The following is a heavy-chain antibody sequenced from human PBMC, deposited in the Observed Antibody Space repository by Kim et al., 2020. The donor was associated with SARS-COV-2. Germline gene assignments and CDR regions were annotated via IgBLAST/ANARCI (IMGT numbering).Heavy chain of an antibody. J-gene: IGHJ4*02. Sequence: ANYAQKFQGRVTITADESTSTAYMELSSLRSEDTAVYYCARDGSSGWLGWGQGTLVTVSS. V-gene: IGHV1-69*01. CDR3: ARDGSSGWLG. CDR2: A. D-gene: IGHD6-19*01.